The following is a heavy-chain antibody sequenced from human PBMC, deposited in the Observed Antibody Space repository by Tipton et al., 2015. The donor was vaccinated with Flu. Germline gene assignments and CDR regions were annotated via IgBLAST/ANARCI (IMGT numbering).Heavy chain of an antibody. CDR1: GGSFSGDY. D-gene: IGHD3-22*01. CDR3: ARDRYYDRSGYYPNIIVDS. CDR2: LHPGGHT. V-gene: IGHV4-34*01. Sequence: TLSLTCVVYGGSFSGDYCSWIRQPPGKGLEWIASLHPGGHTYNNPSLRSRLTMSADTSKNQLSLKLSSVTAADTAVYYCARDRYYDRSGYYPNIIVDSWGQGTLVTVSS. J-gene: IGHJ4*02.